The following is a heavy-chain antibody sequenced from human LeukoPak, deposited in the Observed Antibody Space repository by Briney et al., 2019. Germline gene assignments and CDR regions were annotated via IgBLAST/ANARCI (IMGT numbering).Heavy chain of an antibody. CDR1: GFTFNIYG. V-gene: IGHV3-30*03. CDR3: ATDSSDCSGGSCYSVGTLHI. D-gene: IGHD2-15*01. Sequence: GGSLRLSCAASGFTFNIYGMHWVRQAPGKGLEWVAVISFDGNEKYYADSVKGRFTISRDNSQNTLYLQMNSLRVEDTAVCYCATDSSDCSGGSCYSVGTLHIWGQGTMVTVSS. J-gene: IGHJ3*02. CDR2: ISFDGNEK.